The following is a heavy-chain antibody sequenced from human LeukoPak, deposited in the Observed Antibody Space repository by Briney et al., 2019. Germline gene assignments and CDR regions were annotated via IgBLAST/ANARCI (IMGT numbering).Heavy chain of an antibody. D-gene: IGHD5-24*01. CDR1: GDSISSDGYA. Sequence: SETLSLTCAVSGDSISSDGYAWNWIRQPPGKGLEWIGYIYYSGSTYFNPSLKSRVTMSVDTSKNQFSLRLSSVTAADTAVYYCARGRGGYNLFPHYYYYYYMDVWGKGTTVTISS. CDR3: ARGRGGYNLFPHYYYYYYMDV. V-gene: IGHV4-30-4*07. CDR2: IYYSGST. J-gene: IGHJ6*03.